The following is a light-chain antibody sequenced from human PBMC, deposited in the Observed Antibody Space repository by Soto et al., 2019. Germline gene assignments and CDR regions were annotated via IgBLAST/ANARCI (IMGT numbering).Light chain of an antibody. CDR1: SSDVGAYNY. V-gene: IGLV2-14*01. Sequence: QSALTQPASVSGPPGQSITISCTGTSSDVGAYNYISWYQKHPGKAPKTIIYAVSNRPLGVSNRFSGSKSGNTASLTISGLQAEDEADYYCSSYTSSSLWVFGGGTKLTVL. CDR3: SSYTSSSLWV. CDR2: AVS. J-gene: IGLJ3*02.